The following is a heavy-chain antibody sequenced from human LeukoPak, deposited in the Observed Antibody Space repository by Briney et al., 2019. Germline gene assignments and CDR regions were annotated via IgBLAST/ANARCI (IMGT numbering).Heavy chain of an antibody. CDR2: IYYSGST. Sequence: PSETLSLTCTVSGGSVSSGSYYWSWIRQPPGKGLEWIGYIYYSGSTNYNPSLKSRVTISVDKSKNHFSLKLSSVTAADTAVYYCARGTPPTTVTTLYYFDYWGQGTLVTVSS. V-gene: IGHV4-61*03. J-gene: IGHJ4*02. CDR1: GGSVSSGSYY. CDR3: ARGTPPTTVTTLYYFDY. D-gene: IGHD4-17*01.